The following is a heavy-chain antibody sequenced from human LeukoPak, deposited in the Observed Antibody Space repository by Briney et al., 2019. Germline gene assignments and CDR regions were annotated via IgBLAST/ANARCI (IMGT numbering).Heavy chain of an antibody. CDR2: MYYIGST. J-gene: IGHJ4*02. V-gene: IGHV4-61*01. CDR1: AGSVSSGSHY. CDR3: ARDYYGSGTHLY. D-gene: IGHD3-10*01. Sequence: SETLSLTCTVSAGSVSSGSHYWSWIRQPPGQGLEWIGYMYYIGSTNYNPSLKSRVTISIDTSKSQFSLRLSSVTAADTAVYYCARDYYGSGTHLYWGQGTLVTVSS.